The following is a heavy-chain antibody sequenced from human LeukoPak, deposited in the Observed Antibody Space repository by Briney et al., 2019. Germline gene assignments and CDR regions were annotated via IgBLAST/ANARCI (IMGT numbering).Heavy chain of an antibody. CDR2: TYYRFKWYN. J-gene: IGHJ4*02. CDR3: AKDREWAFDY. CDR1: GDSVSSNSAA. Sequence: SQTLSLTCAISGDSVSSNSAAWNWIRQFPSRGLEWLGRTYYRFKWYNDYAVSVKSRISINPDTSKNQFSLQLNSVTPEDTAVYYCAKDREWAFDYWGQGTLVTVSS. D-gene: IGHD3-3*01. V-gene: IGHV6-1*01.